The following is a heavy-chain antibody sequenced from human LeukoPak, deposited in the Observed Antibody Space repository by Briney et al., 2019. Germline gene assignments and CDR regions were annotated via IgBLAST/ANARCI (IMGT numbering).Heavy chain of an antibody. J-gene: IGHJ4*02. Sequence: GSLRLSCAASGFTFSSYSMNWIRQPPGKGLEWIGYIYYSGSTNYNPSLKSRVTISVDTSKNQFSLKLSSVTAADTAVYYCARAGVVPADQFDYWGQGTLVTVSS. CDR3: ARAGVVPADQFDY. CDR2: IYYSGST. V-gene: IGHV4-59*01. CDR1: GFTFSSYS. D-gene: IGHD2-2*01.